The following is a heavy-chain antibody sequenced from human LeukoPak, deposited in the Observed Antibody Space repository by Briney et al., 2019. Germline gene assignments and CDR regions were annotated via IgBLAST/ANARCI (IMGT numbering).Heavy chain of an antibody. CDR1: GFTFSDYW. Sequence: GGSLRLSCTASGFTFSDYWMTWVRQAPGKGPEWVANIKQDGSQRYYVDSVRGRFTISRDNAKNSLFLQMNGLRAEDTAVYYCARQGGSSSRRSPIDYWGQGTLVTVSS. CDR2: IKQDGSQR. D-gene: IGHD6-6*01. J-gene: IGHJ4*02. CDR3: ARQGGSSSRRSPIDY. V-gene: IGHV3-7*01.